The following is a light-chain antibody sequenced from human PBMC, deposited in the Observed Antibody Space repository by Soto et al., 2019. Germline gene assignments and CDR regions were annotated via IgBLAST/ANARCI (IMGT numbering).Light chain of an antibody. CDR2: AAS. CDR3: QQSHSIPYT. V-gene: IGKV1-39*01. CDR1: QTISTY. J-gene: IGKJ2*01. Sequence: DIQMTQSPSSLSASVGDRVTITCRASQTISTYLNWYQQKPGKAPKLLIYAASRLQSGVPSRFSGSGSGTDFTLTISSLQPEAFATYYCQQSHSIPYTFGQGTKLEIK.